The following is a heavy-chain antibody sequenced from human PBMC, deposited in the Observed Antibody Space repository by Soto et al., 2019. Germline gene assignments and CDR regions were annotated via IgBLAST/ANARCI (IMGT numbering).Heavy chain of an antibody. J-gene: IGHJ4*02. Sequence: QVQLQESGPGLVKPSQTLSLPCTVSGGSIRSGGTGYYGPWIRQLPGKGLEWIGYIYYTGNTYYNPSLKRRPTISIDTSENQFSLTLTSVTAADTAVYFCASGHDAYKVRYWGQGTLVTVSS. CDR3: ASGHDAYKVRY. CDR1: GGSIRSGGTGYY. CDR2: IYYTGNT. D-gene: IGHD1-1*01. V-gene: IGHV4-31*03.